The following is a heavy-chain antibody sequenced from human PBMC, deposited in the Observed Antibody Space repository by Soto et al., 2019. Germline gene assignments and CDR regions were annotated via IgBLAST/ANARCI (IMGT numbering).Heavy chain of an antibody. CDR3: AREEYVGFNCFAP. CDR1: GFTFSSYS. J-gene: IGHJ5*02. CDR2: IGSSSGTI. D-gene: IGHD3-16*01. Sequence: EVQLVESGGGLVQPGGSLRLSCAASGFTFSSYSMNWVRQAPGKGLEWVSFIGSSSGTIFYADSVKGRFTISRDNAKNSLYLQMNSLRAEDTAVYYCAREEYVGFNCFAPWGQGTLVTVSS. V-gene: IGHV3-48*01.